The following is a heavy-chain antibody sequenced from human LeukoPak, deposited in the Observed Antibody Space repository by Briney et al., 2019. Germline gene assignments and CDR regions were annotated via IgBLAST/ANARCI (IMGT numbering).Heavy chain of an antibody. V-gene: IGHV3-11*04. CDR1: GFTFSDYY. D-gene: IGHD6-19*01. Sequence: PGGSLRLSCAASGFTFSDYYMSWIRQAPGKGLEWVSYISSSGSTIYYADSVKGRFTISRDNAKNSLYLQMNSLRAEDTAVYYCASIAVAGIAFFRDYYYYMDVWGKGTTVTVSS. CDR2: ISSSGSTI. CDR3: ASIAVAGIAFFRDYYYYMDV. J-gene: IGHJ6*03.